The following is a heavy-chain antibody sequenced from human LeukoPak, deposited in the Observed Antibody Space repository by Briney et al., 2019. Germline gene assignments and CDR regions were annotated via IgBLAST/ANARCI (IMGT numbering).Heavy chain of an antibody. CDR3: ARDLNYYDSMGAFDI. D-gene: IGHD3-22*01. V-gene: IGHV3-53*01. CDR1: GFTFSSNY. Sequence: GGSLRLSCAASGFTFSSNYMSWVRQAPGKGLEWVSVIYSGGSTYYADSVKGRFTISRDNSKNTLYLQMNSLRAEDTAVYYCARDLNYYDSMGAFDIWGQGTMVTVSS. J-gene: IGHJ3*02. CDR2: IYSGGST.